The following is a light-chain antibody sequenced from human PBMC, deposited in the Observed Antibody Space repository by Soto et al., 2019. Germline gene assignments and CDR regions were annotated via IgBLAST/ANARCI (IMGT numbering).Light chain of an antibody. CDR3: QQSYKNPHT. V-gene: IGKV1-39*01. Sequence: IQMTQSPSSLSASVGERVTITCRASQRIRTDLNWYQQRPGKAPKVLIYVASTLQSGVPSRFNGSASGTDFNLTITSLQPEDFALYYCQQSYKNPHTFGGGTRVELK. CDR1: QRIRTD. CDR2: VAS. J-gene: IGKJ4*01.